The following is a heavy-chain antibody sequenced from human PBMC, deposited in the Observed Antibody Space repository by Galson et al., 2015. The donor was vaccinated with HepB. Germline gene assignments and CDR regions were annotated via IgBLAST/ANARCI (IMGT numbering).Heavy chain of an antibody. J-gene: IGHJ4*02. Sequence: SVKVSCKASGYTFTSYAMHWVRQAPGQRLEWMGWINAGNGNTKYSQKFQGRVTITRDTSASTAYMELSSLRSEDTAVYYCASVAGGWGGYFDYWGQGTLVTVSS. CDR1: GYTFTSYA. V-gene: IGHV1-3*01. D-gene: IGHD6-19*01. CDR2: INAGNGNT. CDR3: ASVAGGWGGYFDY.